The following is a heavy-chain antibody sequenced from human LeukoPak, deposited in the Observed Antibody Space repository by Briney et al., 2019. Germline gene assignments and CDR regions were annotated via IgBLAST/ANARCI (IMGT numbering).Heavy chain of an antibody. D-gene: IGHD3-3*01. CDR3: ARGSESDPVYFDY. Sequence: SQTLSLTCTLSGGSISSGGYYWSWIRQHPGKGLDWIGYIYNRGSADFNPSLKRRGTISVDTSKTQFSLKMSSMTAADTAVYYCARGSESDPVYFDYWGQGTLVTASS. J-gene: IGHJ4*02. CDR1: GGSISSGGYY. V-gene: IGHV4-31*03. CDR2: IYNRGSA.